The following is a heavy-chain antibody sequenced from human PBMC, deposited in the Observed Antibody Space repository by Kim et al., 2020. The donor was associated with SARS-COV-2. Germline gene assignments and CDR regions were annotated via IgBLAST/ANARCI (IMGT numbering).Heavy chain of an antibody. CDR1: GFTFSSYA. CDR2: ISGSGGST. D-gene: IGHD3-9*01. Sequence: GGSLRLSCAASGFTFSSYAMSWVRQAPGKGLEWVSAISGSGGSTYYADSVKGRFTISRDNSKNTLYLQMNSLRAEDTAVYYCAKSRMVWYYDILTGYYKPHFFDYWGQGTLVTVSS. J-gene: IGHJ4*02. V-gene: IGHV3-23*01. CDR3: AKSRMVWYYDILTGYYKPHFFDY.